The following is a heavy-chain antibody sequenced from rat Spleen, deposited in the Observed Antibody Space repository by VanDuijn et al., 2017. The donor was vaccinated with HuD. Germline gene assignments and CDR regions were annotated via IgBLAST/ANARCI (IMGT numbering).Heavy chain of an antibody. J-gene: IGHJ2*01. CDR1: GFTFSNYY. CDR2: ITTSGDNT. Sequence: EVQLVESGGGLVQPGRSMKLSCAASGFTFSNYYMAWVRQAPTKGLEWVASITTSGDNTYYRDSVKGRFTISRDNTKTTLYLQMDSLRSEDTALYYCARRDPLDYWGQGVMVTVSS. V-gene: IGHV5-25*01. CDR3: ARRDPLDY.